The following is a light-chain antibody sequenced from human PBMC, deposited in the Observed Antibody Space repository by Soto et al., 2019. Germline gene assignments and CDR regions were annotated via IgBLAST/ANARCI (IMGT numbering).Light chain of an antibody. CDR3: QQYNNWPIT. J-gene: IGKJ5*01. V-gene: IGKV3-15*01. CDR1: QSVSSN. Sequence: EIVMTQSPATLSVSPGERATLSCGASQSVSSNLAWNQRKPGQAPKLLIYGASTRATGIPARFSGSGYWTEFTLTISSLQSEDFAFYYCQQYNNWPITFGQGTRLEIK. CDR2: GAS.